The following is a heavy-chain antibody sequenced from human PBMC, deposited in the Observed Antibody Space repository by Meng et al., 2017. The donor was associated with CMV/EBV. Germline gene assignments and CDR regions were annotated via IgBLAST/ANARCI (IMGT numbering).Heavy chain of an antibody. J-gene: IGHJ6*02. Sequence: GGSLRLSCAASGFTFSSYAMHWVRQAPGKGLEWVAVISYDGSNKYYADSVKGRFTISRDNSKNTLYLQMNSLRAEDTAVYYCARVGALPTSYGMDVWGQGTTVTVSS. CDR1: GFTFSSYA. CDR2: ISYDGSNK. CDR3: ARVGALPTSYGMDV. V-gene: IGHV3-30-3*01. D-gene: IGHD1-1*01.